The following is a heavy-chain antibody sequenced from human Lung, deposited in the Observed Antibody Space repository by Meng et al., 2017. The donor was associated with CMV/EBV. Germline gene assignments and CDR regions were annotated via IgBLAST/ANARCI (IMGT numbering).Heavy chain of an antibody. CDR3: ARQGRGGVVGANTLDY. J-gene: IGHJ4*02. CDR2: IYPADSDT. Sequence: ESXKISXKASEYSFTNYWIGWVRQMPGKGLEWMGIIYPADSDTKYSPSFQGQVTISADKSINTAYLQWSSLKASDTAMYYCARQGRGGVVGANTLDYWGQGTLVTVSS. V-gene: IGHV5-51*01. CDR1: EYSFTNYW. D-gene: IGHD1-26*01.